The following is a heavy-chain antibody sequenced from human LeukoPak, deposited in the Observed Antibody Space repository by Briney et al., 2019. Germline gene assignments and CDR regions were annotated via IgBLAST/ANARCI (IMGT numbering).Heavy chain of an antibody. J-gene: IGHJ3*02. CDR2: ISGSGGST. CDR1: GFTFSSYA. Sequence: GGSLRLSCATSGFTFSSYAMSWVRQAPGKGLEWVSAISGSGGSTYYADSVKGRFTISRDNSKNTLYLQMNSLRAEDTAVYYCAKDPKGIRDKDAFDIWGQGTMVTVSS. V-gene: IGHV3-23*01. CDR3: AKDPKGIRDKDAFDI. D-gene: IGHD6-13*01.